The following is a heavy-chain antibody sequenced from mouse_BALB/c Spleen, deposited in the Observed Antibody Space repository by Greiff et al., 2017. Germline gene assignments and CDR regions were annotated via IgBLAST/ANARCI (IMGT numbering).Heavy chain of an antibody. D-gene: IGHD2-3*01. CDR3: ATSDGYYSYAMDY. CDR1: GFSLTSYG. J-gene: IGHJ4*01. CDR2: IWSGGST. V-gene: IGHV2-2*02. Sequence: QVQLKQSGPGLVQPSQSLSITCTVSGFSLTSYGVHWVRQSPGKGLEWLGVIWSGGSTDYNAAFISRLSISKDNSKSQVFFKMNSLQANDTAIYYCATSDGYYSYAMDYWGQGTSVTVSS.